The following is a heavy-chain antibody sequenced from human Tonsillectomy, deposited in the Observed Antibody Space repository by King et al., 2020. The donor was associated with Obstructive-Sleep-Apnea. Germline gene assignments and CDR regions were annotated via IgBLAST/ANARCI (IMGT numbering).Heavy chain of an antibody. D-gene: IGHD6-19*01. CDR2: IKVDGSER. CDR3: AREQWLAPSGYFDF. CDR1: GFTFSTHW. J-gene: IGHJ4*02. V-gene: IGHV3-7*03. Sequence: VQLVESGGGLVQPGGSLRLSCAASGFTFSTHWISCVRQAPGKGLEWVANIKVDGSERYYGDSVKGRFTISRDNGKASLSLQMNSLRAEDTAVYFCAREQWLAPSGYFDFWGQGALVTVSS.